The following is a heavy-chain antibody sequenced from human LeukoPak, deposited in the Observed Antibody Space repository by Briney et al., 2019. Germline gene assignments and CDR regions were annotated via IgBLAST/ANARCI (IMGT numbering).Heavy chain of an antibody. J-gene: IGHJ5*02. V-gene: IGHV1-69*05. Sequence: ASVKVSCKASGYTFTGYYMHWVRQAPGQGLEWMGGIIPIFGTANYAQKFQGRVTITTDESTSTAYMELSSLRSEDTAVYYCAREAIDYIVTLNWFDPWGQGTLVTVSS. CDR1: GYTFTGYY. CDR2: IIPIFGTA. D-gene: IGHD4-11*01. CDR3: AREAIDYIVTLNWFDP.